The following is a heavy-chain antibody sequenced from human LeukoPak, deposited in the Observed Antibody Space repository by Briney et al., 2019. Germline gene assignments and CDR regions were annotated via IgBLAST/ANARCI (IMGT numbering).Heavy chain of an antibody. J-gene: IGHJ6*02. V-gene: IGHV6-1*01. CDR1: GDSVSSDSGA. CDR2: TYYRSKWFN. D-gene: IGHD1-26*01. Sequence: SQTLSLTCVLSGDSVSSDSGAWNWIRQSPSRGLEWLGRTYYRSKWFNDYAASVKSRIIIKPDTSKNQFSLQLNSVTPEDAAMYYCATREMDVWGQGTTVTVSS. CDR3: ATREMDV.